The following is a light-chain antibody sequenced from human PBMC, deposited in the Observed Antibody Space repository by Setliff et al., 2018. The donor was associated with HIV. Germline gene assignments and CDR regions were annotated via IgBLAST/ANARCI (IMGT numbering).Light chain of an antibody. CDR3: CSYAGSGTLYV. J-gene: IGLJ1*01. CDR2: GNN. Sequence: QSVLTQPPSVSGAPGQRVTISCTGSSSNIGAGYDVHWYHQLPGTAPKLLIYGNNNRPSGVPDRFSGSKSGTSASLAITGLQAEDEADYYCCSYAGSGTLYVFGTGTKVTVL. CDR1: SSNIGAGYD. V-gene: IGLV1-40*01.